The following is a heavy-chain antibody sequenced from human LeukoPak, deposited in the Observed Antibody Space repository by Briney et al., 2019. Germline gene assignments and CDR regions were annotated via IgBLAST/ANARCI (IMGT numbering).Heavy chain of an antibody. J-gene: IGHJ4*02. CDR3: ARYTGSFTPLDY. Sequence: GESLQISCEGSGSFFNTYWVAWVRQAPGKGLEWMGIISPDDSYTSYSPSSAGHITISADKSISTAYLQWTSLKASDSAMYYCARYTGSFTPLDYWSQGTLVTVSS. CDR1: GSFFNTYW. CDR2: ISPDDSYT. D-gene: IGHD3-10*01. V-gene: IGHV5-51*01.